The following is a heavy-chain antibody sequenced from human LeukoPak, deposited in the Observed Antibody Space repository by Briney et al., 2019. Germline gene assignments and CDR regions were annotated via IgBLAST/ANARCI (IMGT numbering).Heavy chain of an antibody. J-gene: IGHJ6*02. CDR2: IKQDGSEK. V-gene: IGHV3-7*01. CDR1: GFTFSSYW. D-gene: IGHD3-10*01. Sequence: GGSLRLSCAASGFTFSSYWMSWVRQAPGKGLEWVANIKQDGSEKNYVDSVKGRFTISRDNAKNSLYLQMNSLRAEDTAVYYCAKGMRRFGELERRGGLGMDVWGQGTTVTVSS. CDR3: AKGMRRFGELERRGGLGMDV.